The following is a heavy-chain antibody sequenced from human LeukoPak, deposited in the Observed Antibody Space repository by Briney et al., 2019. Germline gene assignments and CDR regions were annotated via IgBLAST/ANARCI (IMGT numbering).Heavy chain of an antibody. CDR3: VNYGMDV. J-gene: IGHJ6*02. V-gene: IGHV3-64*01. Sequence: GGSLRLSCAASGFTFSTYAMSWVRQAPGKGREYVSAISSDGGSTYYANSVKGRFTISRDNSKNTLYLQMGSLRAEDMAVYYCVNYGMDVWGQGTTVTVSS. CDR1: GFTFSTYA. CDR2: ISSDGGST.